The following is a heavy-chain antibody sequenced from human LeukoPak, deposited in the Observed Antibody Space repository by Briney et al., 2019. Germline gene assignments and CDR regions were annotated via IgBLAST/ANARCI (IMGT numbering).Heavy chain of an antibody. CDR3: ARGYADGGYSYGFRYYMDV. Sequence: ASVKVSCKASGYTFTGYYIHWVRQAPGQGLEWMGWINPNSGGTNYAQKFQGRVTMTRDTSISTAYMELSRLRSDDTAVYYCARGYADGGYSYGFRYYMDVWGKGTTVTISS. CDR2: INPNSGGT. CDR1: GYTFTGYY. J-gene: IGHJ6*03. D-gene: IGHD5-18*01. V-gene: IGHV1-2*02.